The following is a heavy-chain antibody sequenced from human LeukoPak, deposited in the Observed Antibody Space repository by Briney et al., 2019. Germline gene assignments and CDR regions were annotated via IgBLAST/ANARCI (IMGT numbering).Heavy chain of an antibody. CDR1: GFTFSSYS. J-gene: IGHJ3*02. Sequence: PGGSLRLSCAASGFTFSSYSMNWVRQAPGKGLEWVSYISSSSSYTNYADSVKGRFTISRDNAKNSLYLQMNSLRAEDTAVYYCATGGRRTDAFDIWGQGTMVTVSS. D-gene: IGHD2-15*01. V-gene: IGHV3-21*05. CDR3: ATGGRRTDAFDI. CDR2: ISSSSSYT.